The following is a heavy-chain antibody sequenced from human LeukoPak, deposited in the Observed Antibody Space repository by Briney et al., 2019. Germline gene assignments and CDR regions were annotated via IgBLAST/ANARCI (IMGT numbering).Heavy chain of an antibody. CDR2: VSFNGNLK. Sequence: GGSLRPSCTAPPHPLTNYRIHSVHQAPITLPQWKTFVSFNGNLKYYADSVKVRFTICRDNYKNMHYLQMTGLSPEDTAVYFCARETDYYLSGSCSHWGQGTLVPVPS. V-gene: IGHV3-30*03. CDR3: ARETDYYLSGSCSH. D-gene: IGHD3-10*01. CDR1: PHPLTNYR. J-gene: IGHJ4*02.